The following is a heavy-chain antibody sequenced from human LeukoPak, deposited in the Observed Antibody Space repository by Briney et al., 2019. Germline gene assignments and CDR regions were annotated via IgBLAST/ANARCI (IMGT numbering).Heavy chain of an antibody. CDR1: GYTLTSYG. CDR3: ARTLYYDSSGYEPRECYFDY. J-gene: IGHJ4*02. CDR2: ISAYNGNT. D-gene: IGHD3-22*01. Sequence: GASVKVSCKASGYTLTSYGISWVRQPPGQGLEWMGWISAYNGNTNYAQKLQGRVTMTTDTSTSTAYMELRSLRSDDTAVYYCARTLYYDSSGYEPRECYFDYWGQGTLVTVSS. V-gene: IGHV1-18*01.